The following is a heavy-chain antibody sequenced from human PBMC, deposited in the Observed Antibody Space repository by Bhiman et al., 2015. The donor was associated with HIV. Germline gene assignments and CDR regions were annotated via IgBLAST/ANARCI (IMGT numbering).Heavy chain of an antibody. J-gene: IGHJ4*02. CDR1: GFTFSSYA. Sequence: QVQLVESGGGVVQPGRSLRLSCAASGFTFSSYAMHWVRQAPGKGLEWVAVISHDGINKYYGDSVKGRFTISRDNTRNTLYVQMNSLRVEDTAVYYCARDPPLLLWFGYFDHWGQGTLVTVSS. CDR2: ISHDGINK. V-gene: IGHV3-30-3*01. CDR3: ARDPPLLLWFGYFDH. D-gene: IGHD3-10*01.